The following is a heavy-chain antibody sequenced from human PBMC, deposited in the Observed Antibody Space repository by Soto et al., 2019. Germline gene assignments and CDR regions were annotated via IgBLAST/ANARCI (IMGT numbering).Heavy chain of an antibody. V-gene: IGHV4-31*03. J-gene: IGHJ3*02. Sequence: PSETLSLTCTVPGGSISSGGYYWSWIRQHPGKGLEWIGYIYYSGSTYYNPSLKSRVTISVDTSKNQFSLKLSSVTAADTAVYYCARENYYYDSSRGGGAFDIWGQGTMVTVSS. CDR2: IYYSGST. CDR1: GGSISSGGYY. D-gene: IGHD3-22*01. CDR3: ARENYYYDSSRGGGAFDI.